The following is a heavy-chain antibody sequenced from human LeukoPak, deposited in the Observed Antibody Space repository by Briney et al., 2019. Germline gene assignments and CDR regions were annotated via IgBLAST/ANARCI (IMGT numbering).Heavy chain of an antibody. CDR1: GGSISSYY. J-gene: IGHJ3*02. CDR2: IYTSGST. Sequence: SETLSLTCTVSGGSISSYYWSWIRQPAWKGLEWIGRIYTSGSTDYNPSLKSRVTMSVDTSKNQFSLKLTSVTAADTAVYYCARGIAAASERALDIWGQGTTVTASS. D-gene: IGHD6-13*01. V-gene: IGHV4-4*07. CDR3: ARGIAAASERALDI.